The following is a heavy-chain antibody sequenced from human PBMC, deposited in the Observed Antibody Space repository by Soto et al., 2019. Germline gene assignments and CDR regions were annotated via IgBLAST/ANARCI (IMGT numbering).Heavy chain of an antibody. CDR3: ARPRGIAAADYYFDN. Sequence: ASVKVSCKASGGTFSSYAISWVRQAPGQGLEWMGEIIPISATPNYAQRFQGRVTITADESTSTAYMELSSLRDEDTAVYYCARPRGIAAADYYFDNWGQGTLVTVSS. CDR1: GGTFSSYA. J-gene: IGHJ4*02. CDR2: IIPISATP. D-gene: IGHD6-13*01. V-gene: IGHV1-69*13.